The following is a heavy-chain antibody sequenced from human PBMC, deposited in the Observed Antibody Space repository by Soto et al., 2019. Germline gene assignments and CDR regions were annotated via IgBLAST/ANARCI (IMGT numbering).Heavy chain of an antibody. Sequence: ASVKVSFKASGYTFTSYAMHWVLQAPGQRLEWMGWINAGNGNTKYSQKFQGRVTITRDTSASTAYMELSSLRSEDTAVYYCARGTAALAEYFQHWGQGTLVTVSS. V-gene: IGHV1-3*01. D-gene: IGHD2-2*01. CDR2: INAGNGNT. CDR3: ARGTAALAEYFQH. CDR1: GYTFTSYA. J-gene: IGHJ1*01.